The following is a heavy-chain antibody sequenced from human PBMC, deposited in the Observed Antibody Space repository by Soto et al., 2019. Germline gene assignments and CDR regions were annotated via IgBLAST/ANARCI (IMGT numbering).Heavy chain of an antibody. CDR3: ARACTATAGWANWFDR. Sequence: QVQLQESGPGLVEPSQTLSLTCTVSGGSISGEGYYWSWIRQYSGRGLEWIGYIHYSGSTYSNPSLTSRVTISVATSNTQLFLKLPSVTAADTAVYYCARACTATAGWANWFDRWGQGTLVTVSS. D-gene: IGHD6-13*01. V-gene: IGHV4-31*03. J-gene: IGHJ5*02. CDR1: GGSISGEGYY. CDR2: IHYSGST.